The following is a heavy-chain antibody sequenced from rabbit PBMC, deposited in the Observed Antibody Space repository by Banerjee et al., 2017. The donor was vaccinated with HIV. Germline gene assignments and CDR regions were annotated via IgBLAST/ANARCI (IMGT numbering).Heavy chain of an antibody. V-gene: IGHV1S7*01. CDR3: ARVRFVSSSGYSRLDL. D-gene: IGHD1-1*01. CDR2: IDPVFGST. J-gene: IGHJ3*01. Sequence: QSLEESGGDLVKPGASLTLTCKASGFDFSSYGVSWVRQAPGKGLEWIGYIDPVFGSTYYANWVNGRFPISSHYAQNTLYLQRNSLTAADTATYFCARVRFVSSSGYSRLDLWGPGTLVTVS. CDR1: GFDFSSYG.